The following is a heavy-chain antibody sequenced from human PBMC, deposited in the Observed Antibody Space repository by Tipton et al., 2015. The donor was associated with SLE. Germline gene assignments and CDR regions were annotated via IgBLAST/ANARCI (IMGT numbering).Heavy chain of an antibody. CDR3: ARVRRYSGSYHSKAFDI. Sequence: TLSLTCAVYGGSFSGYYWSWIRQPPGKGLEWIGEINHSGSTNYNPSLKSRVTISVDTSKNQFSLKLSSVTPEDTAVYYCARVRRYSGSYHSKAFDIWGQGTMVTVSS. CDR1: GGSFSGYY. D-gene: IGHD1-26*01. J-gene: IGHJ3*02. V-gene: IGHV4-34*01. CDR2: INHSGST.